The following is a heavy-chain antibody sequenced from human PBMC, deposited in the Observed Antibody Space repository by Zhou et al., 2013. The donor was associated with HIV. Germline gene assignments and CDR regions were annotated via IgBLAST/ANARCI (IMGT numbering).Heavy chain of an antibody. Sequence: QVHLVQSGAEVKKPGASVKVSCKASGYTFTNYYMHWVRQAPGQGLEWMGIINPGGGSTSYAQKFQGRVTMTRDTSTSTVYMELRSLRSDDTAVYYCARDRGLSYGYDYWGQGTLVTVSS. CDR2: INPGGGST. V-gene: IGHV1-46*01. CDR3: ARDRGLSYGYDY. CDR1: GYTFTNYY. D-gene: IGHD5-18*01. J-gene: IGHJ4*02.